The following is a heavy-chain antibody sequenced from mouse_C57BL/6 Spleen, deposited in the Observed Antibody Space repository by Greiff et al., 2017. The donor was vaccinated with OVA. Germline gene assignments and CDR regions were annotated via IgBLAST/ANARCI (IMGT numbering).Heavy chain of an antibody. V-gene: IGHV1-9*01. D-gene: IGHD4-1*01. CDR2: ILPGSGST. Sequence: QVQLQQSGAELMKPGASVKLSCKATGYTFTGYWIEWVKQRPGHGLEWIGEILPGSGSTNYNEKFKGKATFTADTSSNTAYMQLSSLTTEDSAIYYGARSGGKDYYAMDYWGQGTSVTVSS. CDR3: ARSGGKDYYAMDY. CDR1: GYTFTGYW. J-gene: IGHJ4*01.